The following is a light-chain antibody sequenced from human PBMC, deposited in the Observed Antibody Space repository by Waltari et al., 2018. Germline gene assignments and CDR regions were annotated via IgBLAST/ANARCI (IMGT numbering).Light chain of an antibody. Sequence: EIVMTQSPATLSVSPGDRATLSCRASQSVSSNLAWDQQKPGQAPRLLIYGASTRSTCIPARFSGTGSVTEFTLPISSLQSEDFAVYYCQQYNNWPPLFTFGPGTKVDMK. CDR2: GAS. CDR3: QQYNNWPPLFT. J-gene: IGKJ3*01. V-gene: IGKV3D-15*01. CDR1: QSVSSN.